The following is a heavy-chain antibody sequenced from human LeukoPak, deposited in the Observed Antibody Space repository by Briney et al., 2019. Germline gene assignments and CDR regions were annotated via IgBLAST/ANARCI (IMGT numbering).Heavy chain of an antibody. CDR3: ARDGQLDY. Sequence: GGSLRLSCAASGFTFSSYAMHWVRQAPGKGLEWVAVISYDGSNKYYADSVKGRFTISRDNSRSTVYLQMNSLRPEDTAVYYCARDGQLDYWGQGTLVTVSS. V-gene: IGHV3-30-3*01. D-gene: IGHD3/OR15-3a*01. CDR1: GFTFSSYA. J-gene: IGHJ4*02. CDR2: ISYDGSNK.